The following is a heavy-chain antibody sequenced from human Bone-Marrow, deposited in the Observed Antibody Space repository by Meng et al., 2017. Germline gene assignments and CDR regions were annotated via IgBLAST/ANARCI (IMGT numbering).Heavy chain of an antibody. CDR1: GYTFTSYY. J-gene: IGHJ6*02. Sequence: ASVKVSCKASGYTFTSYYMHWVRQASGQGLEWMGIINPSGGSTSYAQKFQGRVTMTRDTSTSTVYMELSSLRSEDTAVYYCARQFIAAALPRGYYGMDVWGQGTTVTVSS. CDR2: INPSGGST. CDR3: ARQFIAAALPRGYYGMDV. D-gene: IGHD6-13*01. V-gene: IGHV1-46*01.